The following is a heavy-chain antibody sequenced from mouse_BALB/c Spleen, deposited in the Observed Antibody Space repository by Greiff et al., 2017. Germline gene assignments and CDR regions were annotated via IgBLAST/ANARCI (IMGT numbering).Heavy chain of an antibody. J-gene: IGHJ4*01. V-gene: IGHV5-12-2*01. CDR1: GFTFSSYT. D-gene: IGHD3-1*01. CDR2: ISNGGGST. CDR3: ARHGRAHYYAMDY. Sequence: DVKLVESGGGLVQPGGSLKLSCAASGFTFSSYTMSWVRQTPEKRLEWVAYISNGGGSTYYPDTVKGRFTISRDNAKNTLYLQMSSLKSEDTVMYYCARHGRAHYYAMDYWGQGTSVTVSS.